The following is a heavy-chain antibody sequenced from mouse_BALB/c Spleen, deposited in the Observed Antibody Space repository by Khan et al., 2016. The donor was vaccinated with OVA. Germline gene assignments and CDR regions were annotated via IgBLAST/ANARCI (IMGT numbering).Heavy chain of an antibody. J-gene: IGHJ3*01. CDR2: ISYDGSN. V-gene: IGHV3-6*02. D-gene: IGHD3-3*01. CDR3: ARGDPLFAY. CDR1: GYSITSVYY. Sequence: EVELVESGPGLVKPSQSLSLTCSVTGYSITSVYYWNWIRQFPGNKLEWMGYISYDGSNNYNPSLKNRISITRDTSKNQFFLKLNSVTTEDTATYYCARGDPLFAYWGQGTLVTVSA.